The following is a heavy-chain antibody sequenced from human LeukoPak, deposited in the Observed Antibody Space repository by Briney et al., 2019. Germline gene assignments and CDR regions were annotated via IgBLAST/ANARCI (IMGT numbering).Heavy chain of an antibody. Sequence: SVKVSCKASGGTFSSYAISWVRQAPGQGLEWVGRIIRIFGIANYAQKLQGRVTITADKSTSTAYMELSSLRSEDTAVYYCARAVAARPFDPWGQGTLVTVSS. V-gene: IGHV1-69*04. CDR2: IIRIFGIA. J-gene: IGHJ5*02. CDR3: ARAVAARPFDP. CDR1: GGTFSSYA. D-gene: IGHD6-6*01.